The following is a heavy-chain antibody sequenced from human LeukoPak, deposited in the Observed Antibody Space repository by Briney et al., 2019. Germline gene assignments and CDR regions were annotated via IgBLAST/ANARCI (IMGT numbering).Heavy chain of an antibody. V-gene: IGHV4-34*01. CDR1: GGSISSYY. Sequence: SETLSLTCTVSGGSISSYYWSWIRQPPGKGLEWIGEINHSGSTNYNPSLKSRVTISVDTSKNQFSLKLSSVTAADTAVYYCARQAARTPFDYWGQGTLVTVSS. CDR3: ARQAARTPFDY. J-gene: IGHJ4*02. D-gene: IGHD6-6*01. CDR2: INHSGST.